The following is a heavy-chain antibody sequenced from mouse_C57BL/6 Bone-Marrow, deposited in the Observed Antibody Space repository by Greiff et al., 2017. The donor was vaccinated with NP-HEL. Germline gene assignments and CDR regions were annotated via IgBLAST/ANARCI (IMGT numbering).Heavy chain of an antibody. V-gene: IGHV5-4*03. CDR2: ISDGGSYT. CDR3: ARHYSNYPFAY. J-gene: IGHJ3*01. CDR1: GFTFSSYA. Sequence: EVKLQESGGGLVKPGGSLKLSCAASGFTFSSYAMSWVRQTPEKRLEWVATISDGGSYTYYPDNVKGRFTISRDNAKNNLYLQMSHLKSEDTAMYYCARHYSNYPFAYWGQGTLVTVSA. D-gene: IGHD2-5*01.